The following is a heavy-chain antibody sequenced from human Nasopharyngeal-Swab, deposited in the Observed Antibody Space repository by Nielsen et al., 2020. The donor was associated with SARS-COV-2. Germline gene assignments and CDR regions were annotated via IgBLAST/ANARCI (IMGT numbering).Heavy chain of an antibody. CDR2: KSHDGSNK. D-gene: IGHD6-13*01. J-gene: IGHJ4*02. CDR3: ARGYSDSWSPVREADF. CDR1: GFIFGRYV. V-gene: IGHV3-30*04. Sequence: GVSLRLSCTASGFIFGRYVMHWIRQAPGKGLEWVAVKSHDGSNKFYADSVKGRLTISRDNSKNTLYLQMNSLRPEDTAVYYCARGYSDSWSPVREADFWGQGTLVTVSS.